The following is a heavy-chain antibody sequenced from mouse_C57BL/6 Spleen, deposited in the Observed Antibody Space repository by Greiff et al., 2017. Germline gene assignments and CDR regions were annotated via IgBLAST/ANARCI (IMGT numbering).Heavy chain of an antibody. CDR2: IYPGSGST. CDR1: GYTFTSYW. J-gene: IGHJ3*01. V-gene: IGHV1-55*01. D-gene: IGHD2-4*01. CDR3: ARSGYDYVAFAY. Sequence: QVQLQQPGAELVKPGASVKMSCKASGYTFTSYWITWVKQRPGQGLEWIGDIYPGSGSTNYNEKFKSKATLTVDTSSSTAYMQLSSLTSEDSAVYYCARSGYDYVAFAYWGQGTLVTVAA.